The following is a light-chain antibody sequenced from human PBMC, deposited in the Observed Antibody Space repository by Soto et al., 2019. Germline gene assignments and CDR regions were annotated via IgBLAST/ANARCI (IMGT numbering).Light chain of an antibody. J-gene: IGKJ1*01. CDR1: QSVSSSY. Sequence: EIVLTQSPGTLSLSPGERATLSCRASQSVSSSYLAWYQQKPGQAPRLLIYGASSRATGIPDRFSGSGSGTDFTLTISRLEPEDFAVYYCQQYGSSLGTVGPGTKVDIK. V-gene: IGKV3-20*01. CDR2: GAS. CDR3: QQYGSSLGT.